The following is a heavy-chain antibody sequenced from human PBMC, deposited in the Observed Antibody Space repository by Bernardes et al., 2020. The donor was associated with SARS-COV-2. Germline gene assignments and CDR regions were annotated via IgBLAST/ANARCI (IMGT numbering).Heavy chain of an antibody. D-gene: IGHD3-3*01. CDR1: GGSISSYY. CDR3: ARRGPKARSKRPDDFWSGTNARYYYYMDV. V-gene: IGHV4-59*08. Sequence: SETLSLTCTVSGGSISSYYWSWIRQPPGKGLEWIGYIYYSGSTNYNPSLKSRVTISVDTSKNQFSLKLSSVTAADTAVYYCARRGPKARSKRPDDFWSGTNARYYYYMDVWGRGTTVTVSS. CDR2: IYYSGST. J-gene: IGHJ6*03.